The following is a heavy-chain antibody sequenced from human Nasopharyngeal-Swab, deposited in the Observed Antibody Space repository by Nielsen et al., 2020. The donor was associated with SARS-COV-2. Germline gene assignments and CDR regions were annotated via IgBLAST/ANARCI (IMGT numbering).Heavy chain of an antibody. D-gene: IGHD5-12*01. CDR1: GGTFTNSA. Sequence: SVKVSCKTSGGTFTNSAISWVRQAPGQGLEWMGGIVPALGLPNYAQKFRGRVTITADRSTTTPYLELSSLRSEDTAIYYCAREGGYGAYDAPDYWGQGTLVTVSS. CDR2: IVPALGLP. J-gene: IGHJ4*02. CDR3: AREGGYGAYDAPDY. V-gene: IGHV1-69*10.